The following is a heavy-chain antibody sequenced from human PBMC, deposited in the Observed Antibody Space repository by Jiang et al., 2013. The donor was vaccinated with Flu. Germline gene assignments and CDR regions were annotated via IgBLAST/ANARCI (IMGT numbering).Heavy chain of an antibody. D-gene: IGHD4-17*01. V-gene: IGHV3-53*01. CDR2: IYSGGST. Sequence: PGGSLRLSCAASGFTVSSNYMSWVRQAPGKGLEWVSVIYSGGSTYYADSVKGRFTISRDNSKNTLYLQMNSLRAEDTAVYYCARRVGYGDYENDKGDAFDIWGQGTMVTVSS. J-gene: IGHJ3*02. CDR3: ARRVGYGDYENDKGDAFDI. CDR1: GFTVSSNY.